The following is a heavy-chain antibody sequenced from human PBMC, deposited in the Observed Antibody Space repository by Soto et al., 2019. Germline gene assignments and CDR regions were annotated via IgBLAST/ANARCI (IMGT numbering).Heavy chain of an antibody. D-gene: IGHD2-2*01. V-gene: IGHV3-33*01. J-gene: IGHJ6*02. Sequence: PGGSLRLSCAASGFTFSSYGMHWVRQAPGKGLEWVAVIWYDGSNKYYADSVKGRFTISRDNSKNTLYLQMNSLRAEDTAVYYCARDPGRYCSSTSCRKNYYYYGMDVWGQGTMVTVSS. CDR2: IWYDGSNK. CDR1: GFTFSSYG. CDR3: ARDPGRYCSSTSCRKNYYYYGMDV.